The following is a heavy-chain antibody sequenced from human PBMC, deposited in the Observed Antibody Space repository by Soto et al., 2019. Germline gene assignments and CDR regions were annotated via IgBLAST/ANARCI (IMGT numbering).Heavy chain of an antibody. CDR2: ISGSGGST. V-gene: IGHV3-23*01. Sequence: GGSLRLSCAASGFTFSSYAMSWVRQAPGKGLEWVSAISGSGGSTYYADSVKGRFTISRDNSKNTLYLQMNSLRAEDTAVYYCAKDRSSIAARPSWFDPWGQGTLVTVSS. CDR3: AKDRSSIAARPSWFDP. CDR1: GFTFSSYA. D-gene: IGHD6-6*01. J-gene: IGHJ5*02.